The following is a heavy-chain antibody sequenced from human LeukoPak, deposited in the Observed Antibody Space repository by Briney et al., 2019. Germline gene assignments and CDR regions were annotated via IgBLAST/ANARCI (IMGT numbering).Heavy chain of an antibody. D-gene: IGHD1-1*01. Sequence: SETLSLTCTVSGGSISSYYWSWIRQPPGKGLEWIGYIYYSGSTNYNPSLKSRVTISVDTSKNQFSLKLSSVTAADTAVYYCARHADERPGAFGIWGQGTMVTVSS. CDR1: GGSISSYY. J-gene: IGHJ3*02. CDR3: ARHADERPGAFGI. V-gene: IGHV4-59*08. CDR2: IYYSGST.